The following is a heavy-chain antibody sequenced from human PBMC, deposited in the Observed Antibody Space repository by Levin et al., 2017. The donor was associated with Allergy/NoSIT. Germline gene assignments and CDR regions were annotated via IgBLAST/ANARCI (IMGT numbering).Heavy chain of an antibody. CDR2: IYDSGST. Sequence: SETLSLTCTVSGASISSYYWSWIRRPPGKGLEWIGYIYDSGSTNYNPSLKSRVTISVDTSKNQFSMDLSSVTAADTAVYYCARDPDYSNGRPFDYWGQGTLVTVSS. CDR1: GASISSYY. J-gene: IGHJ4*02. CDR3: ARDPDYSNGRPFDY. D-gene: IGHD5-18*01. V-gene: IGHV4-59*01.